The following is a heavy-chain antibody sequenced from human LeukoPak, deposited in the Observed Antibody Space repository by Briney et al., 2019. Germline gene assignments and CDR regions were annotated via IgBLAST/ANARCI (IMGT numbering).Heavy chain of an antibody. CDR3: ARVDSSGYYARFDY. J-gene: IGHJ4*02. V-gene: IGHV4-59*01. CDR1: GGSISSYY. CDR2: IYYSGST. D-gene: IGHD3-22*01. Sequence: PSETLSLTCTVSGGSISSYYWSWIRQPPGKGLEWIGYIYYSGSTNYNPSLKSRVTISVDTSKNQFSLKLSSVTAADTAVYYCARVDSSGYYARFDYWGQGTLVTVSS.